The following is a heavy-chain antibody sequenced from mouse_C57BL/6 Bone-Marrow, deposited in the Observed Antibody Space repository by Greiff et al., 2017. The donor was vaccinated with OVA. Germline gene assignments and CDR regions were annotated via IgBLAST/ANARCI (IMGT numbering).Heavy chain of an antibody. D-gene: IGHD1-1*01. V-gene: IGHV5-4*01. J-gene: IGHJ2*01. CDR3: ARASYYYVYYFDY. CDR2: ISDGGSYT. CDR1: GFTFSSYA. Sequence: EVQRVESGGGLVKPGGSLKLSCAASGFTFSSYAMSWVRQTPEKGLEWVATISDGGSYTYYPDNVKGRFTISRDNAKNKLYLHMSHLKSEDTAMYYCARASYYYVYYFDYWGQGTTLTVSS.